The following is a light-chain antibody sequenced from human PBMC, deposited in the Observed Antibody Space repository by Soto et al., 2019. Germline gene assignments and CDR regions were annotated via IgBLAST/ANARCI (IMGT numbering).Light chain of an antibody. Sequence: DIQMTQSPSSLSASVGDRVTITCRASQSISTYLNWYQQKVGKAPKLLIYAASSLQRGVPSRFSGSGSGTEFTFIISSLQPEDFATYYWQQSYSTPRTFGRGTKREIK. J-gene: IGKJ2*02. V-gene: IGKV1-39*01. CDR2: AAS. CDR1: QSISTY. CDR3: QQSYSTPRT.